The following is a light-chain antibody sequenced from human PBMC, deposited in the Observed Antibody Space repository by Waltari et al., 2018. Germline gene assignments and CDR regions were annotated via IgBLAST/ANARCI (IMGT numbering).Light chain of an antibody. CDR2: DAS. CDR3: QQRSNWYT. V-gene: IGKV3-11*01. CDR1: QSVSIY. J-gene: IGKJ2*01. Sequence: EIVLTQSPATLSLSPGERATLSCRASQSVSIYLAWYQQKPGQSPRLLIYDASNRATGIPARFSGSGSGIDFTLTISSLEPEDFVVYYCQQRSNWYTFGQGTKLEIK.